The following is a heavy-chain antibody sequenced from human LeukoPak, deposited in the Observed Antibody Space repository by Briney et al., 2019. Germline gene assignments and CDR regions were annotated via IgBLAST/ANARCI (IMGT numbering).Heavy chain of an antibody. D-gene: IGHD6-13*01. CDR2: FDPEDGET. J-gene: IGHJ4*02. Sequence: GASVKVSCKVSGYTLTELSMHWVRQAPGKGLEWMGGFDPEDGETIYAQKFQGRVTMTEDTSTYTAYMELSSLRSEDTAVYYCATSWIAADSPAFLDYWGQGTLVTVSS. CDR3: ATSWIAADSPAFLDY. V-gene: IGHV1-24*01. CDR1: GYTLTELS.